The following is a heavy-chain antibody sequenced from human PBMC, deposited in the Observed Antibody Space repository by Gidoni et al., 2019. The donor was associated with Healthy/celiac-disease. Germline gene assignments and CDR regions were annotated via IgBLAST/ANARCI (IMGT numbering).Heavy chain of an antibody. CDR2: ISYDGSNK. J-gene: IGHJ6*03. CDR1: GFPFSRYA. CDR3: ARDAHPNTGYYYYMDV. Sequence: QVQLVASGGGVFQPGRSLRLSCAASGFPFSRYAMLWVRQAPGKGLEWVAVISYDGSNKYYADSVKGRFTISRDNSKNTLYLQMNSLRAEDTAVYYCARDAHPNTGYYYYMDVWGKGTTVTVSS. V-gene: IGHV3-30*01. D-gene: IGHD2-2*02.